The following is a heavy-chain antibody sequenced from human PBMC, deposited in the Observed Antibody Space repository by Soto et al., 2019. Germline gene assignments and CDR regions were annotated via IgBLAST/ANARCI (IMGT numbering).Heavy chain of an antibody. D-gene: IGHD3-22*01. CDR3: ARGGYYDSSGARNYHYYGMNV. CDR1: GYTFSSYA. J-gene: IGHJ6*02. V-gene: IGHV1-18*01. CDR2: ISPYSDET. Sequence: AASVKVSCKATGYTFSSYAISWVRQAPGQGLEWLGWISPYSDETLYAQKTQGRVFMTIDRSARTAYLDLRSLRSDDTAVYYCARGGYYDSSGARNYHYYGMNVWGQGTTVTVSS.